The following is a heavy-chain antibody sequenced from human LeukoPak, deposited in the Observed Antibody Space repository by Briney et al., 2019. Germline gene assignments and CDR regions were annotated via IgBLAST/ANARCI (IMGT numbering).Heavy chain of an antibody. CDR3: ARVKVRGDFSNWFDP. V-gene: IGHV1-18*01. D-gene: IGHD3-10*01. J-gene: IGHJ5*02. CDR1: GYTFTSYG. CDR2: ISAYNGNT. Sequence: GASVKVSCKASGYTFTSYGISWVRQAPGQGLEWMGWISAYNGNTNYAQKLQGRVTMTTDTSTSTAYMELRSLRSDDTAVYYCARVKVRGDFSNWFDPWGQGTLVTVSS.